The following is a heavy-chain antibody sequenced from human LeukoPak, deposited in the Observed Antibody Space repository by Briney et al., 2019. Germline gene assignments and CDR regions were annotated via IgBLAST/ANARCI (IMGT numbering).Heavy chain of an antibody. J-gene: IGHJ3*02. V-gene: IGHV1-24*01. CDR2: FDPEDGET. Sequence: ASPKVSCEVSGYTLTELSMRWGRQSPGKRLEWMGGFDPEDGETIYAQKFQGRVTMTEDTSTDTAYMELSSLRSEDTAVYYCATASSGWDDAFDIWGKGTMVTVSS. CDR3: ATASSGWDDAFDI. CDR1: GYTLTELS. D-gene: IGHD6-19*01.